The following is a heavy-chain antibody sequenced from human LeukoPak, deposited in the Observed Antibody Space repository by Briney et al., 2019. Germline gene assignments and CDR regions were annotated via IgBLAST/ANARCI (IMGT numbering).Heavy chain of an antibody. CDR1: GGSLSGYY. V-gene: IGHV4-59*01. CDR2: IYYSGST. CDR3: ARGSTTSRWYLFAY. Sequence: PSETLSLTCTVSGGSLSGYYWSWIRQPPGKGLEWIGYIYYSGSTNYNPSLTSRVTISVGTSKNQFSLKLSSVTAADTAVYYCARGSTTSRWYLFAYWSQGTLVTVPS. J-gene: IGHJ4*02. D-gene: IGHD6-13*01.